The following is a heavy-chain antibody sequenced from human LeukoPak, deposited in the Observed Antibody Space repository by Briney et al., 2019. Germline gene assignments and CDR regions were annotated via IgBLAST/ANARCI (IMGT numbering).Heavy chain of an antibody. D-gene: IGHD1-1*01. CDR3: ARVGTTRDY. V-gene: IGHV4-4*02. Sequence: SGTLSLTCAVSGGSISSSNWWSWVRQPPGKGLEWIGEINHSGSTNYNPSLKSRVTISVDTSKNQLSLKLSSVTAADTAVYYCARVGTTRDYWGQGTLVTVSS. J-gene: IGHJ4*02. CDR2: INHSGST. CDR1: GGSISSSNW.